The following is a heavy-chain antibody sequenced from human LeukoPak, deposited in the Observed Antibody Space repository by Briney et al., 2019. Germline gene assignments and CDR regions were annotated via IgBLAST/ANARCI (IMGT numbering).Heavy chain of an antibody. CDR2: IIGHDGST. D-gene: IGHD2-2*01. CDR1: GFTFNSYT. J-gene: IGHJ6*03. CDR3: VKEGDSSPSNFYYYYTIDV. V-gene: IGHV3-23*01. Sequence: GGSLRLSCAASGFTFNSYTMYWVRQAPGKGLEWVSAIIGHDGSTFYAACVKGRFTISRDNSKNTLYLQMNSLRVGDTGVYYCVKEGDSSPSNFYYYYTIDVWGKGTAVTVSS.